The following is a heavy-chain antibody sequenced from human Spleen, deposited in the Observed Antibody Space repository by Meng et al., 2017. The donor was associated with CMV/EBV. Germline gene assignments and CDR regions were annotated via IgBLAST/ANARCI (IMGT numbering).Heavy chain of an antibody. CDR3: ARDGVRDGYNYGFDY. CDR2: INHSGST. D-gene: IGHD5-24*01. V-gene: IGHV4-34*01. Sequence: VYGGSFRGYYWSWIRQPPGKGLEWIGEINHSGSTNYNPSLKSRVTISVDTSKNQFSLKLSSVTAADTAVYYCARDGVRDGYNYGFDYWGQGTLVTVSS. J-gene: IGHJ4*02. CDR1: GGSFRGYY.